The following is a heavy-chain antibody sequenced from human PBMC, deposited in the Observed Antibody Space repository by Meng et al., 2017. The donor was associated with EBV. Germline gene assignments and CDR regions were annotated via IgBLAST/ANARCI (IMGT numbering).Heavy chain of an antibody. CDR3: ARSSPVRFGELSN. D-gene: IGHD3-10*01. CDR2: IYYSGST. Sequence: QLQLQASGPGLVKPSETLSLTCTVSGGSISSSSYYWGWIRQPPGKGLEWMGSIYYSGSTYYNPSLKSRVTISVDTSKNQFSLKLSSVTAADTAVYYCARSSPVRFGELSNWGQGTLVTVSS. CDR1: GGSISSSSYY. J-gene: IGHJ4*02. V-gene: IGHV4-39*07.